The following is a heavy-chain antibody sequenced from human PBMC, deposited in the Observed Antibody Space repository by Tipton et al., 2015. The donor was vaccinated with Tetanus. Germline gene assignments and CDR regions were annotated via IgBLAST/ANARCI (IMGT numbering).Heavy chain of an antibody. J-gene: IGHJ6*02. CDR3: VTVNFPNYYHCGMDV. V-gene: IGHV4-34*01. CDR2: INHSGNT. CDR1: GASFSDYY. Sequence: TLSLTCAVYGASFSDYYWSWIRQAPGKGLEWIGEINHSGNTNHNPSLKSRVTLSVDTSKNQFSLKLNSVTAADTAMYYCVTVNFPNYYHCGMDVRGQGTTVTVSS. D-gene: IGHD1-1*01.